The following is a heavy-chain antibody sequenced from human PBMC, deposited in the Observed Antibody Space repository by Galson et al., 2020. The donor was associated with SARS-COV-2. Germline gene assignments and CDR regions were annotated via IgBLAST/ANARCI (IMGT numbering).Heavy chain of an antibody. V-gene: IGHV3-23*01. J-gene: IGHJ4*02. D-gene: IGHD3-22*01. CDR2: ISGSGSAT. CDR3: AKRHRDSSGFDY. Sequence: GGSLRLSCAASGFTFSSYAMNWLRQAPGKGLEWVSGISGSGSATYFAGSVKGRFTISIDNSQNTLYLQMNGLRGEDTAIYYCAKRHRDSSGFDYWGQGARVTVS. CDR1: GFTFSSYA.